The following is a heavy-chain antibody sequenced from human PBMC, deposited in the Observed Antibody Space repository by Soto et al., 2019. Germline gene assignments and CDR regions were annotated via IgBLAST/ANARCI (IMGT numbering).Heavy chain of an antibody. V-gene: IGHV3-11*05. Sequence: PGGSVRLSCAASGFTFSDYYMSWIRQAPGKGLEWVSYISSSSSYTNYADSVKGRFTISRDNAKNSLYLQMNSLRAEDTAVYYCARVNRVLLWFGESTYYFDYWGQGTLVTVSS. CDR1: GFTFSDYY. D-gene: IGHD3-10*01. J-gene: IGHJ4*02. CDR3: ARVNRVLLWFGESTYYFDY. CDR2: ISSSSSYT.